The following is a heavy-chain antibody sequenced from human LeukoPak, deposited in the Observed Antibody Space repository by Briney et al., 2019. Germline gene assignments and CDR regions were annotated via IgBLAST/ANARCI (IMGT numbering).Heavy chain of an antibody. V-gene: IGHV3-66*01. J-gene: IGHJ6*02. CDR2: IYAGGRV. CDR3: ARDSMSSSWYAPYYYYGMDV. CDR1: GFTFRRSY. D-gene: IGHD6-13*01. Sequence: GGSLRLSCATSGFTFRRSYMTWVRQAPGKGLEWVSLIYAGGRVFYGDSVKGRFTISRDNLGNSVYLHMNSLRAEDTAVYYCARDSMSSSWYAPYYYYGMDVWGQGTTVTVSS.